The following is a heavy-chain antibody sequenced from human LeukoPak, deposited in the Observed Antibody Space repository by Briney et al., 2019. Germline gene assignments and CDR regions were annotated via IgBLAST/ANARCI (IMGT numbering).Heavy chain of an antibody. Sequence: SETPSLTCTVSGDSITAPKWWSWVRQAPGEGLEWIGEIYHDRTTSFNPSLKSRLTISVDKSANQFFLNLNSVSATDTAVYYCVGRGLYGGTWLFEYWGQGGLV. CDR1: GDSITAPKW. J-gene: IGHJ4*02. V-gene: IGHV4-4*02. D-gene: IGHD2-8*01. CDR3: VGRGLYGGTWLFEY. CDR2: IYHDRTT.